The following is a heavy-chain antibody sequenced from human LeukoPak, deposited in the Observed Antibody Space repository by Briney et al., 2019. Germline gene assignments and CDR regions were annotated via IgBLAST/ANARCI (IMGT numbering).Heavy chain of an antibody. CDR3: ARDRGYFDN. Sequence: GGSLRLSCAASGFTFSIYSMNWVRQAPGKGLEWFSSITSSSNYIYYAASVKGRFTISRDNVKNSLYLQMNSLRAEDTAMYYCARDRGYFDNWGQGTLVTVSS. CDR1: GFTFSIYS. V-gene: IGHV3-21*01. J-gene: IGHJ4*02. CDR2: ITSSSNYI.